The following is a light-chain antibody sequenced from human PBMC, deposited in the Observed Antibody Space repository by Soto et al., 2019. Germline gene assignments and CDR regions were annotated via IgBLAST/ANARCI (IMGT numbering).Light chain of an antibody. CDR2: SND. J-gene: IGLJ2*01. CDR1: SYNIGSNT. CDR3: ATWDNSLNGVV. V-gene: IGLV1-44*01. Sequence: QSVLTQPPSASGTPGQRVTISCSGSSYNIGSNTVNWYQQLPRTAPKLLMYSNDQRPSGVSDRFSGSKSGTSASLAISGLQSEDEADYWCATWDNSLNGVVFGGGTKLTVL.